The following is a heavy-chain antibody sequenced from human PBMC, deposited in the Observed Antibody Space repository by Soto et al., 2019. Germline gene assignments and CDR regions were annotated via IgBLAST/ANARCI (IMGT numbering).Heavy chain of an antibody. CDR2: ISPYNGNT. J-gene: IGHJ6*02. V-gene: IGHV1-18*04. D-gene: IGHD3-10*01. Sequence: QAQVVQSGDEVKKPGASVKVSCKASGYIFTGYGISWVRQAPGQGLEWMGWISPYNGNTKFAQRLQGRLTLTTDTSMSTAFMELSNLRPDDPAVYDCARGGIVYHTGRGFAGTMDVWGQGTTVTVSS. CDR1: GYIFTGYG. CDR3: ARGGIVYHTGRGFAGTMDV.